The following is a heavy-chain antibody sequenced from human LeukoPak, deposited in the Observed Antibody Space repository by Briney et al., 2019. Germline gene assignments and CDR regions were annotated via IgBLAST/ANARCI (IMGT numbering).Heavy chain of an antibody. CDR1: GFTFSDYY. V-gene: IGHV3-11*01. J-gene: IGHJ4*02. D-gene: IGHD5-24*01. Sequence: GGSLRLSCAASGFTFSDYYMSWIRQAPGKGLEWVSYISFSGSPTQYADSVKGRFTISRDNAKNSLYLQMNSLRDEDTAVYYCATVEMAAIMYWGQGTLATVSS. CDR3: ATVEMAAIMY. CDR2: ISFSGSPT.